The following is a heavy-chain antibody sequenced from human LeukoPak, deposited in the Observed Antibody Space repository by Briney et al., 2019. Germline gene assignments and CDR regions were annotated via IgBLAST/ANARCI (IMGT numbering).Heavy chain of an antibody. CDR2: IYHSGST. Sequence: PSETLSLTCTVSSDSISSGGYYWSWIRQHPGKGLEWIGYIYHSGSTHYNPPLKSRVTISVDMSKNQFSLKLSSVTAADTAVYYCARLRYFDWLPRWFDSWGQGTLVTVSS. CDR1: SDSISSGGYY. V-gene: IGHV4-31*03. CDR3: ARLRYFDWLPRWFDS. J-gene: IGHJ5*01. D-gene: IGHD3-9*01.